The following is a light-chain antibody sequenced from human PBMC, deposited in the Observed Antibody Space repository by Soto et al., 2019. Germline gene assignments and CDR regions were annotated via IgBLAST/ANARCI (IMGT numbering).Light chain of an antibody. CDR3: QQDNNWPPGP. Sequence: EIVMTQSPATLSVSPGERATLSCRATQSVSSNLAWYQQKPGQAPRLLIYGASTRATGIPARFSGSGSGTEFTLTISSLQPEDFAVNSCQQDNNWPPGPFGQGTKVEIK. CDR2: GAS. CDR1: QSVSSN. V-gene: IGKV3-15*01. J-gene: IGKJ1*01.